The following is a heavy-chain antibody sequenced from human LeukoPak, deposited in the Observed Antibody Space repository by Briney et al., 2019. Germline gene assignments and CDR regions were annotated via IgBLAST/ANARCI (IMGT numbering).Heavy chain of an antibody. CDR3: ASWGYYYYYGMDV. CDR2: ISAYNGNT. V-gene: IGHV1-18*01. CDR1: GYTFTSYG. D-gene: IGHD7-27*01. J-gene: IGHJ6*02. Sequence: ASVTVSFTASGYTFTSYGISWVRQAPGQGLEWMGWISAYNGNTNYAQKLQGRVTMTTDTSTSTAYVELRSLRSDDTAVYYCASWGYYYYYGMDVWGQGTTVTVSS.